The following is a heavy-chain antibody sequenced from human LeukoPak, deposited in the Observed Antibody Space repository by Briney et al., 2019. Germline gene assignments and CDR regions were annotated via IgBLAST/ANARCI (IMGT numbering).Heavy chain of an antibody. J-gene: IGHJ3*02. CDR1: GGSFSGYY. D-gene: IGHD3-10*01. CDR2: INHSGST. V-gene: IGHV4-34*01. Sequence: SETLSLTCSVYGGSFSGYYWSWIRQPTGKGLEWIGEINHSGSTNYNPSLKSRVTISVDTSKNQFSLKLSSVTAADTAVYYCARDRSIRWFGELFNDAFDIWGQGTMVTVSS. CDR3: ARDRSIRWFGELFNDAFDI.